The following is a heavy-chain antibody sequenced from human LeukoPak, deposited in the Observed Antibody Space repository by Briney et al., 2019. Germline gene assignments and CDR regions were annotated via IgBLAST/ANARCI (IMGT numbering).Heavy chain of an antibody. Sequence: ASVKVSCKASDNSFTNYGVSWVRQAPGQGLEWLGWISPYNYNTIYSPEAQGRVTLTLDTSARTAYMELRSLRSDDTAIYYCARGFCSSVDCHRYYYHYMDVWGKGTTVTVSS. V-gene: IGHV1-18*01. D-gene: IGHD2-2*01. J-gene: IGHJ6*03. CDR3: ARGFCSSVDCHRYYYHYMDV. CDR2: ISPYNYNT. CDR1: DNSFTNYG.